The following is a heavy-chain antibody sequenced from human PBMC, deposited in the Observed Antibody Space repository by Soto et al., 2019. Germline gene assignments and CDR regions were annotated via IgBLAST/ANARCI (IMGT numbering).Heavy chain of an antibody. CDR2: LSSGGSYI. V-gene: IGHV3-21*01. D-gene: IGHD2-2*01. CDR1: GFTFSTYS. Sequence: EVQLVESGGGLVKPGGSLRLSCAASGFTFSTYSMNWVRQAPGKGLEWVASLSSGGSYISHADSAKGRFTISRDNAKNSLSLQMHNLRAEDTAVYYCATTMRISPAMDVWGKGTTVTVSS. CDR3: ATTMRISPAMDV. J-gene: IGHJ6*04.